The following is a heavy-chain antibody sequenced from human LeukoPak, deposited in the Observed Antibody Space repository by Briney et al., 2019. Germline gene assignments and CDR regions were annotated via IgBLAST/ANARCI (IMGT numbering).Heavy chain of an antibody. J-gene: IGHJ4*02. Sequence: PGGSLRLSCAASGFTFRSYGMHWVRQAPGKGLEWVAVISYDGSNKYYADSVKGRFTISRDNSKNTLYLQMNSLRAEDTAVYYCAKDSPPSSPLDYWGQGTLVTVSS. D-gene: IGHD2-2*01. CDR1: GFTFRSYG. CDR3: AKDSPPSSPLDY. CDR2: ISYDGSNK. V-gene: IGHV3-30*18.